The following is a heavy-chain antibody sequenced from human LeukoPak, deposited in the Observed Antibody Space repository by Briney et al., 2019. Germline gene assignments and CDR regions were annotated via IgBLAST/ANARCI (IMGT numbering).Heavy chain of an antibody. V-gene: IGHV1-18*01. J-gene: IGHJ6*02. CDR1: GYTFTSYG. CDR3: ARDRGGAAWARPHYYYYYGMDV. CDR2: ISAYNGNT. Sequence: RWASVKVSCKASGYTFTSYGISWVRQAPGQGLEWMGWISAYNGNTNYAQKLQGRVTMTTDTSTSTAYMELRSLRSDDTAVYYCARDRGGAAWARPHYYYYYGMDVWGQGTTVTVSS. D-gene: IGHD3-16*01.